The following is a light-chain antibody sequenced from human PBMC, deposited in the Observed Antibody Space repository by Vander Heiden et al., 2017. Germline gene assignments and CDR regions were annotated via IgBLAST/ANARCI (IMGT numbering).Light chain of an antibody. CDR1: RSVTNN. J-gene: IGKJ2*01. CDR2: GIS. V-gene: IGKV3-15*01. Sequence: VLTQSPATLSVSPGERATLSCRASRSVTNNLAWYQQRHGQSPRLLIYGISTRATGTPPRFSRSADGRDFTLTISSLQSEDVAVYYCHGDDTWGKTFGQGTKVEIK. CDR3: HGDDTWGKT.